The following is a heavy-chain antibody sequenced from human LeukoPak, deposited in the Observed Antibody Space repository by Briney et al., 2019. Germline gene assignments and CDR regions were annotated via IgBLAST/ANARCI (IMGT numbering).Heavy chain of an antibody. V-gene: IGHV1-2*02. CDR3: ARGRIGGGNSYWYFDL. CDR2: INPNSGGT. J-gene: IGHJ2*01. D-gene: IGHD4-23*01. CDR1: GYTFTGYY. Sequence: ASVKVSCKASGYTFTGYYMHWVRQAPGQGLEWMGWINPNSGGTNYAQKFQGRVTMTTDTSTSTAYMELRSLRSDDTAVYYCARGRIGGGNSYWYFDLWGRDTLVTVSS.